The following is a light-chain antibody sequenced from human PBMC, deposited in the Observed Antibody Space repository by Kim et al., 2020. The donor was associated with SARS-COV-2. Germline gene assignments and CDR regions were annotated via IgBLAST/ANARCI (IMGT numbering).Light chain of an antibody. CDR3: MQSTQWPGT. Sequence: PASISCRCSQSLGHSDGNTYLSWFQQRPGQSPRRLIYKASNRDSGVPDRFSGSWSGTDFTLKISRVEAEDVGVYYCMQSTQWPGTFGGGTKVDIK. CDR2: KAS. J-gene: IGKJ4*01. CDR1: QSLGHSDGNTY. V-gene: IGKV2-30*02.